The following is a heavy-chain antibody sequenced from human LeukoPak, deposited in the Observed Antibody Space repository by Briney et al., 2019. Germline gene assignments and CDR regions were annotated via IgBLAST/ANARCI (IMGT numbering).Heavy chain of an antibody. CDR2: IKQDGSEK. CDR3: ARPWNWMFDY. CDR1: EFTFSSYW. J-gene: IGHJ4*02. D-gene: IGHD1-1*01. V-gene: IGHV3-7*01. Sequence: GGSLRLSCAASEFTFSSYWMSWVRQAPGKGLEWVAIIKQDGSEKYYVDSVQGRFTISRDNAKNSLDLQMNNLRAEDTAVYHCARPWNWMFDYWGQGTLVTVSS.